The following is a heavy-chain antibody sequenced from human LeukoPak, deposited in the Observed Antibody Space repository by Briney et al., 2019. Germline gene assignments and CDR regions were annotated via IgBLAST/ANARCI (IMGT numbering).Heavy chain of an antibody. CDR3: VRDKGGRSGAIYYDAFDV. J-gene: IGHJ3*01. CDR1: GFTFNTYW. V-gene: IGHV3-7*01. D-gene: IGHD1-26*01. CDR2: IDQGGSTK. Sequence: GGSLRFSCAASGFTFNTYWMIWVRQAPGKGLEWVANIDQGGSTKYYVDSLKGRFTISRDNAKNSLYLQMNSLRAEDTAVYYCVRDKGGRSGAIYYDAFDVWGQGTMVTVSS.